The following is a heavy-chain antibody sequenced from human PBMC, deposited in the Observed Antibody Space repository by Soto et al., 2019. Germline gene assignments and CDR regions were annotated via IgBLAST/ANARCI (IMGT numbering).Heavy chain of an antibody. CDR1: GGSISSSSYY. CDR2: IYYSGST. Sequence: SETLSLTCTVSGGSISSSSYYWGWIRQPPGKGLEWIGSIYYSGSTYYNPSLKSRVTISVDTSKNQFSLKLSSVTAADTAVYYCARQSNYGSGSYPYWGKGTMVTVSS. J-gene: IGHJ4*02. CDR3: ARQSNYGSGSYPY. V-gene: IGHV4-39*01. D-gene: IGHD3-10*01.